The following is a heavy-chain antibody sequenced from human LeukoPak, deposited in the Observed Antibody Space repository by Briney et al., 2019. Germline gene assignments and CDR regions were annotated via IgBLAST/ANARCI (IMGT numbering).Heavy chain of an antibody. J-gene: IGHJ4*02. D-gene: IGHD6-19*01. CDR2: ITGTVGST. CDR1: GFTFSSYA. Sequence: GGSLRLSCAASGFTFSSYAMSWVRQAPGKGLEWVSAITGTVGSTYYADTVKGRFTISRDNSKNTLYLQMNSLRVEDTAVFCCAKDRGSIAVAGIDYWGQGTLVTISS. V-gene: IGHV3-23*01. CDR3: AKDRGSIAVAGIDY.